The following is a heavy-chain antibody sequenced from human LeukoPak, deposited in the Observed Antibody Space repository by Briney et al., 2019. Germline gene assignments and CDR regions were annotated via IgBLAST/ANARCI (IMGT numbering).Heavy chain of an antibody. D-gene: IGHD4-17*01. CDR3: ARPLGYGDYIPLEY. V-gene: IGHV3-48*03. Sequence: PGGSLRLSCAASGFTFSTYEMNWVRQAPGKGLEWVSYIRSGGSTIYYADSVKGRFTISRDNAKKSLYLQMNSLRAEDTAVYYCARPLGYGDYIPLEYWGQGTLVTVSS. CDR1: GFTFSTYE. CDR2: IRSGGSTI. J-gene: IGHJ4*02.